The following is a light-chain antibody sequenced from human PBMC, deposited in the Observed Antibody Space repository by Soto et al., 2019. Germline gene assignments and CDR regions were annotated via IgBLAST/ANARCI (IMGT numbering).Light chain of an antibody. J-gene: IGLJ1*01. CDR2: EAS. V-gene: IGLV2-18*01. Sequence: QSVLIQPPSVSGSPGQSVTISCTGTSSDVGSYDYVSWYQQHPGTAPKLIIYEASNRPSGVPDRFSGSKSGNTASLTISGLQAADEADYYCSLYTSENTYVFGTGTKVTVL. CDR3: SLYTSENTYV. CDR1: SSDVGSYDY.